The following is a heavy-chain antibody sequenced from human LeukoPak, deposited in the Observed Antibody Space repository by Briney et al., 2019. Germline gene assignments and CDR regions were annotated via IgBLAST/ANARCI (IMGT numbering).Heavy chain of an antibody. CDR3: AAPETYYYDSSGYRPPN. Sequence: PSETLSLTCAVYGGSFSGYYWSWIRQPPGKGLEWIGEINHSGSTNYNPSLKSRVTISVDTSKNQFSLKLSSVTAADTAVYYCAAPETYYYDSSGYRPPNWGQGTLVTVSS. V-gene: IGHV4-34*01. J-gene: IGHJ4*02. CDR1: GGSFSGYY. D-gene: IGHD3-22*01. CDR2: INHSGST.